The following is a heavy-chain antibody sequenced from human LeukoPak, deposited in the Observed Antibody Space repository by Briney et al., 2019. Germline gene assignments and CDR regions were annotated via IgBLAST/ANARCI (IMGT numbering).Heavy chain of an antibody. CDR2: ISWNSGSI. V-gene: IGHV3-9*01. CDR1: GFTFDDYA. D-gene: IGHD5-12*01. CDR3: AKDLTATIRGFDY. Sequence: GGSLRLSCAASGFTFDDYAMHWVRQAPGKGLEWVSGISWNSGSIGYADSVKGRFTISRDNAKNSLYLQMNSLRAEDTALYYCAKDLTATIRGFDYWGQGTLVTVSS. J-gene: IGHJ4*02.